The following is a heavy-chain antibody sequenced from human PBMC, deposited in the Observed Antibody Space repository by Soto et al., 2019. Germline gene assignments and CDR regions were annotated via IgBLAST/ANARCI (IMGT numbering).Heavy chain of an antibody. CDR3: AKGVSSYDILTGLGP. D-gene: IGHD3-9*01. CDR2: ISGSGGST. J-gene: IGHJ5*02. V-gene: IGHV3-23*01. CDR1: GFTFSSYA. Sequence: GGSLRLSCAASGFTFSSYAMSWVRQAPGKGLEWVSAISGSGGSTYYADSVKGRFTISRDNSKNKLYLQMNSLRAEYTAVYYCAKGVSSYDILTGLGPWGQGTLVTVSS.